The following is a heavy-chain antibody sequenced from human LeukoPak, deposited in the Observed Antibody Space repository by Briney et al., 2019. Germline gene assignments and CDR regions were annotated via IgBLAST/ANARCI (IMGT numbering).Heavy chain of an antibody. V-gene: IGHV3-21*01. CDR1: GFTFSSYS. D-gene: IGHD5-12*01. CDR2: ISSSSSYI. CDR3: ARYGSGYDFDY. Sequence: GGSLRLSCAASGFTFSSYSMNWVRQAPGKGLEWVSSISSSSSYIYYADSVKGRFTISRDNAKNSLYLQMNSLRAADTAVYYCARYGSGYDFDYWGQGTLVTVSS. J-gene: IGHJ4*02.